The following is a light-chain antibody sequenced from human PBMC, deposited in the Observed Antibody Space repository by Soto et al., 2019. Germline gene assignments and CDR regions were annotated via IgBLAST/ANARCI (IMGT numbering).Light chain of an antibody. J-gene: IGKJ1*01. V-gene: IGKV3-15*01. CDR3: QQYNNCPPWT. Sequence: ILMTQSQATLSVSPGERATLSCRASQSVSHNLAWYQQKPGQTPRLLLYDASTRATGIPSRFSGSGSGTEFTHTISGLQSEDFAVYYCQQYNNCPPWTFGQGTKVEIK. CDR1: QSVSHN. CDR2: DAS.